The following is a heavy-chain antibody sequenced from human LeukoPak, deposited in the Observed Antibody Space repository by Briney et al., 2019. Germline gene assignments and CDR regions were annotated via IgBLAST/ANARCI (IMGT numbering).Heavy chain of an antibody. Sequence: GGSLRLSCAASGFTFSGAWMHWVRQDPGKGLVWVSLIKSDGSAIYADSVKGRFTISRDNAKNTLYLQMNSLRAEDTAVYYCAKDLSRYFDWLRDDAFDIWGQGTMVTVSS. J-gene: IGHJ3*02. CDR3: AKDLSRYFDWLRDDAFDI. CDR1: GFTFSGAW. D-gene: IGHD3-9*01. CDR2: IKSDGSA. V-gene: IGHV3-74*01.